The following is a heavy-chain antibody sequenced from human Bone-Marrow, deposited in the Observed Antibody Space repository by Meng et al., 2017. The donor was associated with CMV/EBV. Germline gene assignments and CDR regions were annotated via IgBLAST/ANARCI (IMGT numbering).Heavy chain of an antibody. J-gene: IGHJ4*02. Sequence: GESLKISCAASGFTFSDYYMSWIRQAPGKGLEWASYISSSGSTIYYADSVKGRFTISRDNAKNSLYLQMNSLRAEDTAVYYCARDSSGCSDYWGQGTLVTVSS. D-gene: IGHD6-19*01. CDR1: GFTFSDYY. CDR3: ARDSSGCSDY. CDR2: ISSSGSTI. V-gene: IGHV3-11*04.